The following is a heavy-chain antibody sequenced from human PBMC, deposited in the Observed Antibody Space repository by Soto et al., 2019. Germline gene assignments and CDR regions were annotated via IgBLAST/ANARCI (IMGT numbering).Heavy chain of an antibody. CDR1: GYTFTTYY. V-gene: IGHV1-46*01. D-gene: IGHD2-15*01. J-gene: IGHJ1*01. Sequence: ASVKVSCKASGYTFTTYYIHWVRQAPGQGLEWMGMINPSGGSTSYTQNFQGRVTMTRDTSTTTIYMELSSLRSDDTAIYYCAREENCSGGTCYSEYFHRWGQGTLVTVSS. CDR2: INPSGGST. CDR3: AREENCSGGTCYSEYFHR.